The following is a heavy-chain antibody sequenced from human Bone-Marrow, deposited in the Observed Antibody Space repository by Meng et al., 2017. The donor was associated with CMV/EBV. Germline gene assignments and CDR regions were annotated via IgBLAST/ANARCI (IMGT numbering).Heavy chain of an antibody. J-gene: IGHJ6*02. D-gene: IGHD7-27*01. CDR2: IIPILGIA. CDR1: GGTFSSYA. CDR3: ARAWNGEDYYYYGMDV. Sequence: SVKVSCKASGGTFSSYAISWVRQAPGQGLEWMGRIIPILGIANYAQKFQGRVTITADKSTSTAYMELSSLRSEDTAVYYCARAWNGEDYYYYGMDVWGQGTTVTVSS. V-gene: IGHV1-69*04.